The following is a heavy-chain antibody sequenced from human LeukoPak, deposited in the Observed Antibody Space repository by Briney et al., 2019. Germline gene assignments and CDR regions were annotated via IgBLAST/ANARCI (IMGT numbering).Heavy chain of an antibody. J-gene: IGHJ4*02. V-gene: IGHV1-8*03. D-gene: IGHD2-2*01. CDR3: ARGLNGVVPAAGFLGP. CDR1: GYTFSSYD. CDR2: MNPHSGDT. Sequence: ASVKVSCTASGYTFSSYDINWVRQATGQGLEWMGWMNPHSGDTGYAQKFQGRVTFTRNTSISTAHMELSSLMSEDTAVYYCARGLNGVVPAAGFLGPWGQETLVTVSS.